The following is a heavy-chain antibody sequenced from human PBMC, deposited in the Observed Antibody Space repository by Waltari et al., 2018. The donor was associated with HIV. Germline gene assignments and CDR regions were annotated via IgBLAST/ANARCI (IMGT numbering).Heavy chain of an antibody. D-gene: IGHD1-26*01. J-gene: IGHJ4*02. CDR3: ARDYSGTYADFDY. CDR1: GFTFSSYS. Sequence: EVQLVESGGGLVQPGGSLRLSCAASGFTFSSYSINWVRQAPGKGLDWVSYISSSGSTIYYADSVRGRFTISRDNAKNSLYLQLNSLRAEDTAVYYCARDYSGTYADFDYWGQGTLVTVSS. V-gene: IGHV3-48*01. CDR2: ISSSGSTI.